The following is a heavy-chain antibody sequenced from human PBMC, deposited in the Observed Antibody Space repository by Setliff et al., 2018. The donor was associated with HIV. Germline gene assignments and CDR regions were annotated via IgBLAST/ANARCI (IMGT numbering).Heavy chain of an antibody. Sequence: SETLSLTCPVSGYAINNNFFWGWVRQPPGKGLEWIGSIYHSGSTKYNPSLKSRLTMSVDSSGNQFSLTLTSVTAADTAVYYCARHSGPSSGFRWFDPWGQGTLVTVSS. CDR1: GYAINNNFF. CDR2: IYHSGST. D-gene: IGHD3-22*01. J-gene: IGHJ5*02. V-gene: IGHV4-38-2*01. CDR3: ARHSGPSSGFRWFDP.